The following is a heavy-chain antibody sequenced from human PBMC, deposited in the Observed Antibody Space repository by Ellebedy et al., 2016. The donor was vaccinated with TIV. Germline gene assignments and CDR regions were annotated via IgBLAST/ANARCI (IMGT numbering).Heavy chain of an antibody. V-gene: IGHV4-59*01. D-gene: IGHD3-10*01. CDR2: VCQSGSP. CDR3: ARDYYGSLDY. J-gene: IGHJ4*01. CDR1: GGSMNNDC. Sequence: SETLSLXCTVSGGSMNNDCWSWIRQPPGKGLEWVGYVCQSGSPNNNPSLKSRLSMSLDTSKNQFSLKLSYVTAADTAVYYCARDYYGSLDYWGQGTLVTVSS.